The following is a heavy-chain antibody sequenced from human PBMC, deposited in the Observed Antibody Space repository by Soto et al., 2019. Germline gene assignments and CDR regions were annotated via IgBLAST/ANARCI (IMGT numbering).Heavy chain of an antibody. V-gene: IGHV1-2*02. D-gene: IGHD2-15*01. Sequence: GASVKVSCKASGYPFTNHAIHWVRQAPGQGLEWMGWINPNSGGTNYAQKFQGRVTMTRDTSISTAYMELSRLRSDDTAVYYCARVNVVVVAATREYYFDYWGQGTLVTVSS. CDR2: INPNSGGT. CDR3: ARVNVVVVAATREYYFDY. J-gene: IGHJ4*02. CDR1: GYPFTNHA.